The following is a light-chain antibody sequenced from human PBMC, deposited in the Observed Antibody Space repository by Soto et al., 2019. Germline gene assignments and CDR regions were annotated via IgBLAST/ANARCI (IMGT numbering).Light chain of an antibody. CDR3: SAWDASLNGYV. CDR1: SSNIGSKT. Sequence: QSVLTQPPSASGTPGQRVTISCSGSSSNIGSKTVNWYQQLPGTAPKLLIYSNYQRPSGVPDRFSGSKSGTSASLAISGLQSEYEADYYCSAWDASLNGYVFGPGTKLTVL. V-gene: IGLV1-44*01. CDR2: SNY. J-gene: IGLJ1*01.